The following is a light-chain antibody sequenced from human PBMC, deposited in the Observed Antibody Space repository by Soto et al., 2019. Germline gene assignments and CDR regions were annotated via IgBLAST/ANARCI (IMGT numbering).Light chain of an antibody. CDR2: DVN. V-gene: IGLV2-11*01. Sequence: QSALTQPPSVSAAPGQSVTISCTATSSDVGAHDSVSWYQQYPGKVPKLIIYDVNKWPSGASHRFSGSKSGNTASLTISGLQPEDEADYYCCSTAGTYTLVFGGGTKLTVL. J-gene: IGLJ2*01. CDR1: SSDVGAHDS. CDR3: CSTAGTYTLV.